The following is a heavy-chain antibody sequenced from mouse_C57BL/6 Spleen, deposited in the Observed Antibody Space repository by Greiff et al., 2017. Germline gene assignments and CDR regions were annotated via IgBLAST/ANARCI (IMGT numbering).Heavy chain of an antibody. CDR1: GYTFTSYW. Sequence: QVQLQQPGAELVKPGASVKMSCKASGYTFTSYWITWVKQRPGQGLEWIGDIYPGSGSTNYNGTFKGKATLTADKSSSTAYMQLSSLTSEDSAVYFCARKGTAQATSYAMDYWGQGTSVTVSS. J-gene: IGHJ4*01. CDR2: IYPGSGST. D-gene: IGHD3-2*02. CDR3: ARKGTAQATSYAMDY. V-gene: IGHV1-55*01.